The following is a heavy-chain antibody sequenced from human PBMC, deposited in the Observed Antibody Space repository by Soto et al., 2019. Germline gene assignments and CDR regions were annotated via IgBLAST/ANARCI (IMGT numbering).Heavy chain of an antibody. CDR1: GFTFSSYA. Sequence: GGSLRLSCAASGFTFSSYAMSWVRQAPGKGLEWVSAISGSGGSTYYADSVKGRFTISRDNSKNTLYLQMNSLRAEDTAVYYCAKDHRPYVEATTNFDYWGQGTLVTVSS. J-gene: IGHJ4*02. V-gene: IGHV3-23*01. D-gene: IGHD5-12*01. CDR2: ISGSGGST. CDR3: AKDHRPYVEATTNFDY.